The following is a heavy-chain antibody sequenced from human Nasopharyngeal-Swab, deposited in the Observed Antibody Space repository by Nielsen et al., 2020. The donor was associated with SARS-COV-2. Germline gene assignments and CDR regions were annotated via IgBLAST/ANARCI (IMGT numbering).Heavy chain of an antibody. D-gene: IGHD2-2*01. J-gene: IGHJ6*02. CDR1: GYTFTSYG. CDR2: ISAYNGNT. CDR3: ARDGGIVVVPAATGEPYYYYGMDV. V-gene: IGHV1-18*01. Sequence: ASVKVSCKASGYTFTSYGISWVRQAPGQGLEWRGWISAYNGNTSYAQKLQGRVTMTTDTSTSTAYMELRSLRSDDTAVYYCARDGGIVVVPAATGEPYYYYGMDVWGQGTTVTVSS.